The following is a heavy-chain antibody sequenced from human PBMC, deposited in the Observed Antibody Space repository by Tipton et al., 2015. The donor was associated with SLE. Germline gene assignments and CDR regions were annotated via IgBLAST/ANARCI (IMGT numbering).Heavy chain of an antibody. D-gene: IGHD6-13*01. CDR1: GGSFSGYY. Sequence: TLSLTCAVYGGSFSGYYWSWIRQPPGKGLEWVGDIDHSGSTNYKPSLKSRLTISVDTSRNQFSLQVSSVTAADTAVYYCARLCCIGAAGTGHFQLWGQGTLVTVSS. V-gene: IGHV4-34*01. CDR3: ARLCCIGAAGTGHFQL. J-gene: IGHJ1*01. CDR2: IDHSGST.